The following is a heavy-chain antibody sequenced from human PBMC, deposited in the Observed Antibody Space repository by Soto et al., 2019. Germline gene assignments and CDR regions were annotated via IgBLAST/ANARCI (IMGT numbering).Heavy chain of an antibody. Sequence: EVQLLESGGGLVQPGGSLRLSCATSGFSFSNYGMNWVRQAPGKGLEWASGIHETGRRTFIADSVRGRFTISRDNLKNIMYLQMNSLRVDDTALYYCTKDAEAYDFAFDKWGQGTMVTVTS. CDR1: GFSFSNYG. J-gene: IGHJ3*02. V-gene: IGHV3-23*01. CDR3: TKDAEAYDFAFDK. D-gene: IGHD3-3*01. CDR2: IHETGRRT.